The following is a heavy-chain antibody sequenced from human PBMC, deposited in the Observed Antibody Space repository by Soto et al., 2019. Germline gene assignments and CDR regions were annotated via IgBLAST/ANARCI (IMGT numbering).Heavy chain of an antibody. V-gene: IGHV3-23*01. CDR3: ASHIVLMVYAIFDY. D-gene: IGHD2-8*01. J-gene: IGHJ4*02. Sequence: PGGSLRLSCAASGFTFSSYAMSWVRQAPGKGLEWVSAISGSGGSTYYADSVKGRFTISRDNSKNTLYLQMNSLRAEDTAVYYCASHIVLMVYAIFDYWGQGTLVTVSS. CDR2: ISGSGGST. CDR1: GFTFSSYA.